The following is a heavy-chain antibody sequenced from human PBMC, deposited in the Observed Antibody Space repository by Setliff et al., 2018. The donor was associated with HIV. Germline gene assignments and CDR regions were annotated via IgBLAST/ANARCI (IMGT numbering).Heavy chain of an antibody. J-gene: IGHJ4*02. CDR3: ARPSHVYDDDGPLGY. CDR1: GYSFTAYD. V-gene: IGHV1-8*01. CDR2: MNPSTGEI. Sequence: ASVKVSCKTTGYSFTAYDINWVRQATGRGLEWMAWMNPSTGEIGYAQKFQGRLTMTRDSSITTAFMELRGLRSEDTAIYYCARPSHVYDDDGPLGYWGQGTLVTVSS. D-gene: IGHD3-16*01.